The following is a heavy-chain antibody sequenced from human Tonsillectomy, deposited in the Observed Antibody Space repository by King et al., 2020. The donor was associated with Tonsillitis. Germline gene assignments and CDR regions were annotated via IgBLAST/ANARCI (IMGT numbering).Heavy chain of an antibody. Sequence: QLVQSGAEVKKPGESLKISCQGTGYRFTNYWIGWVRQMPGKGLEWMGIIYPGDSDTRYGPSFQGQVTISADKSISTAYLQWSGLKASDTAMYYCARHKSYYGSGSYFAEIDYWGQGTLLTVSS. CDR1: GYRFTNYW. CDR3: ARHKSYYGSGSYFAEIDY. V-gene: IGHV5-51*01. J-gene: IGHJ4*02. CDR2: IYPGDSDT. D-gene: IGHD3-10*01.